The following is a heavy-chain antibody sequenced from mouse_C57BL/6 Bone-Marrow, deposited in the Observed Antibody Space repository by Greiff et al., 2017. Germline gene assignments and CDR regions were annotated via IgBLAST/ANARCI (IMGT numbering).Heavy chain of an antibody. Sequence: EVQRVESEGGLVQPGSSMKLSCTASGFTFSDYYMAWVRQVPEKGLEWVANINYDGSSTYYLDSLKSRFIISRDNAKNILYLQMSSLKSEDSATYYWSRERNWDDYYAMDYWGQGTLVTVSS. CDR2: INYDGSST. V-gene: IGHV5-16*01. CDR3: SRERNWDDYYAMDY. J-gene: IGHJ4*01. CDR1: GFTFSDYY. D-gene: IGHD4-1*01.